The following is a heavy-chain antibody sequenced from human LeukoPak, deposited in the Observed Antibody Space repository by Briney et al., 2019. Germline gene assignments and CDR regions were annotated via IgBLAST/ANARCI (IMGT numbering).Heavy chain of an antibody. CDR2: VWYDGSNK. D-gene: IGHD6-13*01. CDR3: ARDPKYSNSWFFDY. J-gene: IGHJ4*02. V-gene: IGHV3-33*08. Sequence: GGSLRLSCTVSGFTFSSYDVKWVRQAPGKGLEWVAVVWYDGSNKHYADSVKGRFTISRDNSNNTLYLQMNSLRAEDTAVYYCARDPKYSNSWFFDYWGQGTLVTVSS. CDR1: GFTFSSYD.